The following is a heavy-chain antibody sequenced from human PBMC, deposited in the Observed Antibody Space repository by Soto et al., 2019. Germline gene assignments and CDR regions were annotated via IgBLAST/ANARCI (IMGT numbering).Heavy chain of an antibody. CDR2: IYYSGST. V-gene: IGHV4-39*01. Sequence: QLQLQESGPGLVKPSETLSLTCTVSGDSILSSTYFWGWVRQPPGKGLEWIGTIYYSGSTNYNPSLKSXXPXSXXTSTNHFSLKLSSVTAADTAVYYCARHLGEGYFDYWGQGTLVTVSS. J-gene: IGHJ4*02. CDR1: GDSILSSTYF. CDR3: ARHLGEGYFDY.